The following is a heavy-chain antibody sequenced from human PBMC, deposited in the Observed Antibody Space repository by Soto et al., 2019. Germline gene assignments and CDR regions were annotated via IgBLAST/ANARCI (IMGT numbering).Heavy chain of an antibody. J-gene: IGHJ6*02. D-gene: IGHD2-2*01. CDR1: GFTFRSYS. CDR3: ATYCSSTSCLVRYYGMDV. CDR2: ISSSSSYI. Sequence: LRLSCAASGFTFRSYSMNWVRQAPGKGLEWVSSISSSSSYIYYADSVKGRFTISRDNAKNSLYLQMNSLRAEDTAVYYCATYCSSTSCLVRYYGMDVWGQGTTVTVSS. V-gene: IGHV3-21*01.